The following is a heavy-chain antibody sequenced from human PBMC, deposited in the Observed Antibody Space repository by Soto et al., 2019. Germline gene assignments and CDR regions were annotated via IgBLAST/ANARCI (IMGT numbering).Heavy chain of an antibody. D-gene: IGHD2-15*01. V-gene: IGHV3-23*01. CDR1: GFTFSDYS. CDR3: ARRAGDWNGGSCYSRF. J-gene: IGHJ4*02. Sequence: EVQLLESGGGLVQPGGSLRLSCAASGFTFSDYSMTWVRQAPGMGLEWVSTISGGGSTTYYSDSVEGRFVISRDNSKNTLFLQLDSLRVEDTAVYYCARRAGDWNGGSCYSRFWGQGRLVTVSS. CDR2: ISGGGSTT.